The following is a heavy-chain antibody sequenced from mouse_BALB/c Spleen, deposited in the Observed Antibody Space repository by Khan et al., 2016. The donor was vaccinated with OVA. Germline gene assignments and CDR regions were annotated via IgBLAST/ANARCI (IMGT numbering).Heavy chain of an antibody. Sequence: QVRLQQSGPEPVRPGASVKISCKGSGYTFADSGMHWVRQSHAKSLEWIGVISTYYGNIKYNQKFEGRVTLTVDKSSSTAYMELARLTSEDSAVYCCTRDGIGEFAYWGQGTLVTVSA. J-gene: IGHJ3*01. CDR3: TRDGIGEFAY. D-gene: IGHD2-3*01. CDR2: ISTYYGNI. CDR1: GYTFADSG. V-gene: IGHV1S137*01.